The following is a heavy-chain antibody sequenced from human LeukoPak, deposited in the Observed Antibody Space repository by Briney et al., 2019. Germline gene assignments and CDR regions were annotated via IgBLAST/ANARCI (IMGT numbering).Heavy chain of an antibody. D-gene: IGHD6-13*01. J-gene: IGHJ4*02. CDR1: GGSINGYY. V-gene: IGHV4-59*08. CDR2: IFYIGST. CDR3: ARHQSPSTWYIGAFDY. Sequence: ASETLSLICTVSGGSINGYYRSWIRQPPGKGLEWIGYIFYIGSTHYNPSLKSRVTISLDTSKNQFSLKLSSMTAADTAVYYCARHQSPSTWYIGAFDYWGQGTLVTVSS.